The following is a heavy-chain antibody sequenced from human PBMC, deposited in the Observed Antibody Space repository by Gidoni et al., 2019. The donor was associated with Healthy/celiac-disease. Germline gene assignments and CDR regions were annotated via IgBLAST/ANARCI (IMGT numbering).Heavy chain of an antibody. CDR3: TRRGGAAADFDY. J-gene: IGHJ4*02. CDR2: IYPGDSDT. Sequence: VQLVPFGAEVQKPVESLKIPCKGSGYSFTSYWIGWVRQMPGKGLEWMGIIYPGDSDTRYSPSFQGQVTVSADKSISTAYLQWSSLKASDTAMYYWTRRGGAAADFDYWGQGTLVTVSS. D-gene: IGHD6-13*01. V-gene: IGHV5-51*03. CDR1: GYSFTSYW.